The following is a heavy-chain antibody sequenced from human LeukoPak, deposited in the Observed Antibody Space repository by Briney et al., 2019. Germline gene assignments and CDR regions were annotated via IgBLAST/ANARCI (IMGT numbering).Heavy chain of an antibody. J-gene: IGHJ4*02. Sequence: ASVKVSCKASGYTFTGYYMHWVRQAPGQGLEWMGRINPNSGGTNYAQKLQGRVTMTTDTSTSTAYMELRSLRSDDTAVYYCARGHYGSGSYPDYWGQGTLVTVSS. CDR1: GYTFTGYY. D-gene: IGHD3-10*01. CDR3: ARGHYGSGSYPDY. V-gene: IGHV1-2*06. CDR2: INPNSGGT.